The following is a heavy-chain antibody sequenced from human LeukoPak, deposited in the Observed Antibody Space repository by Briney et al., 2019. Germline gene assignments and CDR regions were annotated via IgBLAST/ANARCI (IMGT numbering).Heavy chain of an antibody. J-gene: IGHJ5*02. CDR1: GFNFNTYS. D-gene: IGHD1-7*01. CDR2: ISRASESI. Sequence: GGSLRLSCEASGFNFNTYSMAWVRQAPGKGLEWVSIISRASESIFYADSVKGRCTISRDNAKNSLYLQMNGLRAEDTAAYYCARGATDTTRWFDPWGQGTLVTVSS. V-gene: IGHV3-21*01. CDR3: ARGATDTTRWFDP.